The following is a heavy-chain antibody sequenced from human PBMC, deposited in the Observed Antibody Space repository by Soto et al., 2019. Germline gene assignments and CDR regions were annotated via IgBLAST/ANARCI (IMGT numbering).Heavy chain of an antibody. CDR3: ARERSIAAALDAFDI. V-gene: IGHV4-34*01. D-gene: IGHD6-13*01. CDR2: INHSGST. J-gene: IGHJ3*02. Sequence: QVQLQQWGAGLLKPSETLSLTCAVYGGSFSGYYWSWIRQPPGKGLEWIGEINHSGSTNYNPSLKSRVTISVDTSKNQFSLKLSSVTAADTAVYYCARERSIAAALDAFDIWGQGTMVTVSS. CDR1: GGSFSGYY.